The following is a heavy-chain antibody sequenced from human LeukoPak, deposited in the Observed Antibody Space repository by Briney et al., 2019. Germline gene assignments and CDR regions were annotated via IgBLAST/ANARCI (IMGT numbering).Heavy chain of an antibody. J-gene: IGHJ4*02. CDR3: AGIGVAGQFDY. Sequence: GGSLRLSCAASGFIVSSNYMSWVRQAPGKGLEWVSVIYSGGSTYYTDSVEGRFAVSRDNSKNTVYLQMNRLRVEDTAVYYCAGIGVAGQFDYWGQGTLVTVSS. CDR2: IYSGGST. CDR1: GFIVSSNY. V-gene: IGHV3-66*01. D-gene: IGHD6-19*01.